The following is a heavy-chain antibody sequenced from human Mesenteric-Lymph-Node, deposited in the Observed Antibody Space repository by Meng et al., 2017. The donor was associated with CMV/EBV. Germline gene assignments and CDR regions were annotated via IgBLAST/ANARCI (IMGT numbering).Heavy chain of an antibody. J-gene: IGHJ4*02. D-gene: IGHD1-1*01. CDR1: GGTFSNYR. V-gene: IGHV1-69*10. CDR3: ARGPPRLRWTWLL. CDR2: IIPILNIA. Sequence: SVTVSRQASGGTFSNYRITWLRQAPGQGLEGMGVIIPILNIANYTQKLQGRVTITADRSTSTAYMELSSLSTQDPAVYYCARGPPRLRWTWLLWGQGTLVTVSS.